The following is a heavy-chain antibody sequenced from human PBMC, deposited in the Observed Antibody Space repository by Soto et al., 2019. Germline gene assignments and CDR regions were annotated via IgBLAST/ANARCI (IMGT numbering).Heavy chain of an antibody. CDR2: IYHSGST. Sequence: PSETLSLTCAVSGGSISSGGYSWSWIRQPPGKGLEWIGYIYHSGSTYYNPSLKSRVTISVDRSKNQFSLKLSSVTAADTAVYYCASTRGNYDAFDIWGQGTMVTV. CDR1: GGSISSGGYS. J-gene: IGHJ3*02. V-gene: IGHV4-30-2*01. CDR3: ASTRGNYDAFDI. D-gene: IGHD4-4*01.